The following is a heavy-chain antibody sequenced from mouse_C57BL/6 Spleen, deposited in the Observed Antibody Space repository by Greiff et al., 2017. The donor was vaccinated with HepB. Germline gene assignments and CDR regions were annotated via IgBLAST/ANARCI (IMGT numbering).Heavy chain of an antibody. D-gene: IGHD2-4*01. CDR2: ISYDGSN. CDR1: GYSITSGYY. CDR3: ARHYDYDEAMDY. Sequence: EVQLQESGPGLVKPSQSLSLTCSVTGYSITSGYYWNWIRQFPGNKLEWMGYISYDGSNNYNPSLKNRISITRDTSKNQFFLKLNSVTTEDTATYYCARHYDYDEAMDYWGQGTSVTVPS. J-gene: IGHJ4*01. V-gene: IGHV3-6*01.